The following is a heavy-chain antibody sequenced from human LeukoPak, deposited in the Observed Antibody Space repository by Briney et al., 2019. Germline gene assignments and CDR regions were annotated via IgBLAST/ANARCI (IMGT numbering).Heavy chain of an antibody. Sequence: PSETLSLTCAVYGAPLGGYWWSGIRQPPGKGLEWIGEISHSGDTNYNPSLKSRVTISVDTSKNQFSLKLTSVTAADTAVYYCAGSTGHSYGFEYWGQGTLVTVSS. V-gene: IGHV4-34*01. CDR3: AGSTGHSYGFEY. CDR2: ISHSGDT. J-gene: IGHJ4*02. D-gene: IGHD5-18*01. CDR1: GAPLGGYW.